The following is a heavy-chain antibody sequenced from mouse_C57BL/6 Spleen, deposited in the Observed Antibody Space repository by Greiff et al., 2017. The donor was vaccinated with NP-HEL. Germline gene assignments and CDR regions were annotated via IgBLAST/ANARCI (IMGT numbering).Heavy chain of an antibody. J-gene: IGHJ4*01. CDR2: IDPSDSYT. V-gene: IGHV1-59*01. Sequence: QLQQSGAELVRPGTSVKLSCKASGYTFTSYWMHWVKQRPGQGLEWIGVIDPSDSYTNYNQKFKGKATLTVDTSSSTAYMQLSSLTSEDSAVYYCARNRRSYAMDYWGQGTSVTVSS. CDR3: ARNRRSYAMDY. CDR1: GYTFTSYW.